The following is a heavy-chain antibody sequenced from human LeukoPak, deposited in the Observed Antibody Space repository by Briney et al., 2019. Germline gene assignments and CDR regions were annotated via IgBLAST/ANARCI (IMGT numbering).Heavy chain of an antibody. CDR3: ARAEGELLIDY. Sequence: ASVKVSCKASGYTFTSYDINWGRQATGQGLEWMGWMNHNSGNTGYAQKFQGRATITRNTSISTAYMELSSLRSEDTAVYYCARAEGELLIDYWGQGTLVTVSS. CDR2: MNHNSGNT. V-gene: IGHV1-8*03. CDR1: GYTFTSYD. J-gene: IGHJ4*02. D-gene: IGHD1-26*01.